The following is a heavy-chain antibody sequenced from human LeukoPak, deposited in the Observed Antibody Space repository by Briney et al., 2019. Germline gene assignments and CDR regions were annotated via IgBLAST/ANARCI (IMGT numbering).Heavy chain of an antibody. V-gene: IGHV3-23*01. CDR3: AKLTRITMIVVVINTRAFFDY. CDR1: GFTFSSYA. J-gene: IGHJ4*02. CDR2: ISGSGGST. D-gene: IGHD3-22*01. Sequence: GGSLRLSCAASGFTFSSYAMSWVRQAPGKGLEWVSAISGSGGSTYYADSVKGRFTISRDNSKNTLYLQMNSLRAEDTAVYYCAKLTRITMIVVVINTRAFFDYWGQGTLATVSS.